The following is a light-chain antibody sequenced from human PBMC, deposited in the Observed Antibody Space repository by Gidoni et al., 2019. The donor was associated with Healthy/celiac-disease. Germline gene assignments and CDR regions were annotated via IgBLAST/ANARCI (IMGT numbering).Light chain of an antibody. Sequence: DIQMTQSPSSLSASVGDRVTITCRARQSISSYLNWYQQKPEKAPKLLIYAASSLKSGVPSRFSGSGSGTELTLTISGLQPEDFATYYCQHSYSTHTGPTFGPGTKVDIK. V-gene: IGKV1-39*01. J-gene: IGKJ3*01. CDR1: QSISSY. CDR2: AAS. CDR3: QHSYSTHTGPT.